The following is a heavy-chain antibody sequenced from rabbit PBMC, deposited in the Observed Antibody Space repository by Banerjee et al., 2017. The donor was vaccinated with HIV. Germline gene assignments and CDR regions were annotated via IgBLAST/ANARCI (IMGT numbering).Heavy chain of an antibody. CDR2: IYTSSGST. V-gene: IGHV1S45*01. Sequence: QQQLEESGGGLVKPEGSLTLSCTASGFSFSNKYVMCWVRQAPGKGLEWIACIYTSSGSTYYASWAKGRFTISKTSSTTVTLEMTSLTDADTATYFCARDAGYAGSNLWGPGTLVTVS. J-gene: IGHJ4*01. CDR1: GFSFSNKYV. CDR3: ARDAGYAGSNL. D-gene: IGHD4-2*01.